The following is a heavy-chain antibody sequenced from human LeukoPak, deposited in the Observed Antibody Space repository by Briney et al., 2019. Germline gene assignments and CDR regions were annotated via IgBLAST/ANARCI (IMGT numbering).Heavy chain of an antibody. CDR1: GFTFSSYG. V-gene: IGHV3-23*01. Sequence: GGSLRLSCEASGFTFSSYGMSWVRQAPGKGLEWVSGISVSGGNTFYADSVKGRFTISRGNSKNTLYLQMNSLRAEDTAVYYCAKRRTNYDILTGDFDYWGQGTLVTVSS. CDR3: AKRRTNYDILTGDFDY. J-gene: IGHJ4*02. D-gene: IGHD3-9*01. CDR2: ISVSGGNT.